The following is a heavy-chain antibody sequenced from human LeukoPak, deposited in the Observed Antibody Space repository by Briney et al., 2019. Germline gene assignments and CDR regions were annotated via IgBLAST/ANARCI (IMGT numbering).Heavy chain of an antibody. CDR1: GYSFTSYW. Sequence: GESLKISCKGSGYSFTSYWIGWVRQMPGKGLEWMGIIYPGDSDTRYSPSFQGQVTISADKSISTAYLQWSSLKASDTATYYCARLRFGEAHYYYYGMDVWGQGTTVTVSS. V-gene: IGHV5-51*01. D-gene: IGHD3-10*01. CDR2: IYPGDSDT. J-gene: IGHJ6*02. CDR3: ARLRFGEAHYYYYGMDV.